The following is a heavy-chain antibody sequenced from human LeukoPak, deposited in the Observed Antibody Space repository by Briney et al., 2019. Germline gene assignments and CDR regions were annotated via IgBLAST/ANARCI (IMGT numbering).Heavy chain of an antibody. Sequence: GGSLRLSCAASGFTFSSYGMHWVRQAPGKGLEWVAVIWYDGSNKYYADSVKGRFTISRDNSKNTLYLQMNSLRAEDTAVYSCARDEVVGITMIVDSGGAFDIWGQGTMVTVCS. V-gene: IGHV3-33*01. CDR3: ARDEVVGITMIVDSGGAFDI. CDR2: IWYDGSNK. J-gene: IGHJ3*02. D-gene: IGHD3-22*01. CDR1: GFTFSSYG.